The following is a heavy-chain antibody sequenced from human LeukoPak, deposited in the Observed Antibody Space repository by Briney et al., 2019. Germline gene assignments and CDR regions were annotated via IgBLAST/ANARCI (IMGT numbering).Heavy chain of an antibody. CDR2: INPNSGGT. D-gene: IGHD3-22*01. Sequence: GASVKVSCKASGYTFTGYYMHWVRQAPGQGLEWMGWINPNSGGTNYAQKFQGRVTMTRDTSISTAYMELSRLRSDDTAVYYCARSYYDSSGYYGTFAYWGQGTLVTVSS. CDR3: ARSYYDSSGYYGTFAY. J-gene: IGHJ4*02. V-gene: IGHV1-2*02. CDR1: GYTFTGYY.